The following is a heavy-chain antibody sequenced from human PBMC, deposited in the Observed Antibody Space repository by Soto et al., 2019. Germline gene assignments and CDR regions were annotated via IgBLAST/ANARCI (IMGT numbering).Heavy chain of an antibody. J-gene: IGHJ4*02. CDR1: GFTVSSNY. CDR3: TRAFGDYRYFDY. D-gene: IGHD3-16*02. CDR2: IYSGGDT. V-gene: IGHV3-53*01. Sequence: EVQLVESGGDLIQPGGSLRLSCAASGFTVSSNYMGWVRQAPGKGLEWGSLIYSGGDTYYADSVKGRFTISRDNYQNTLYLHMSSLRVEHTAVDYCTRAFGDYRYFDYSGQGTLVTVSP.